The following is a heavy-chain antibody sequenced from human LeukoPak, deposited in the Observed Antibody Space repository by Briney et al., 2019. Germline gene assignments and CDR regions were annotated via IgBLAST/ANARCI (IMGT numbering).Heavy chain of an antibody. J-gene: IGHJ4*02. Sequence: SETLSLTCAVYGGSFSGYYWSWIRQPPGKGLEWIGEINHSGSTNYNPSLKSRVTISVDTSKNQFSLKLSSVTAADTAVYYCARGGRYYDILTTRRNYFDSWGQGTLVTVSS. CDR1: GGSFSGYY. CDR3: ARGGRYYDILTTRRNYFDS. D-gene: IGHD3-9*01. CDR2: INHSGST. V-gene: IGHV4-34*01.